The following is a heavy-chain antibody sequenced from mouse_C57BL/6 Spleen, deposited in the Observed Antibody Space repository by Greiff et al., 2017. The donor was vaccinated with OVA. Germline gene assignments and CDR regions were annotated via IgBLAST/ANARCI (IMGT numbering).Heavy chain of an antibody. D-gene: IGHD4-1*02. CDR1: GFTFSSYG. CDR2: ISSGGSYT. CDR3: ARPPTGTDCYFEV. V-gene: IGHV5-6*02. Sequence: DVMLVESGGDLVKPGGSLKLSCAASGFTFSSYGMSWVRQTPDKRLEWVATISSGGSYTYYPDSVKGRFTISRDNAKNTLYLQMSSLKSEDTAMYYCARPPTGTDCYFEVCGTGTTVTVSS. J-gene: IGHJ1*03.